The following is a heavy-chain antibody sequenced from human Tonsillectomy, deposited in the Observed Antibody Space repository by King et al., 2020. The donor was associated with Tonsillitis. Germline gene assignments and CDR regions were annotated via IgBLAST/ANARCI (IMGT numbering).Heavy chain of an antibody. CDR3: ARGFGSYDSPPGY. Sequence: VQLQQWGAGLLKPSETLSLTCAVKGGSFRGYYWSWIRQPPGKGLEWIGEINHSGSTNYNPSLKSRVTISVDTSKNQFSLRLSSVTAADTAVYYCARGFGSYDSPPGYWGQGALVTVSS. J-gene: IGHJ4*02. CDR1: GGSFRGYY. V-gene: IGHV4-34*01. CDR2: INHSGST. D-gene: IGHD3-9*01.